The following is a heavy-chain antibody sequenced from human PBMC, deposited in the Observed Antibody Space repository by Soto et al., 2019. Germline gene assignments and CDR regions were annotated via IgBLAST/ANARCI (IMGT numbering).Heavy chain of an antibody. CDR2: IYYSGST. CDR3: ARDWMVRGAPIWYYGMDV. CDR1: GGSISSGGYY. Sequence: SETLSLTCTVSGGSISSGGYYWSWIRQHPGKGLEWIGYIYYSGSTYYNPSLKSRVTISVDTSKNQFSLKLSSVTAADTAVYYCARDWMVRGAPIWYYGMDVWGQGTTVTVSS. J-gene: IGHJ6*02. V-gene: IGHV4-31*03. D-gene: IGHD3-10*01.